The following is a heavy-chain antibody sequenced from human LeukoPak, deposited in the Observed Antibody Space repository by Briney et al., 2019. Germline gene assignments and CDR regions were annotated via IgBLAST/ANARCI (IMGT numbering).Heavy chain of an antibody. CDR3: VEGRGAEGH. D-gene: IGHD1-1*01. CDR1: GYSISSGYY. CDR2: IHYTGNT. J-gene: IGHJ4*02. Sequence: SETLSLTCTVSGYSISSGYYWGWIRQPPGKGLEWIGHIHYTGNTNYNPSLKNRVSISIDTSQNQFSLQLTSVTAADTAVFYCVEGRGAEGHWGQGTLVTVSS. V-gene: IGHV4-38-2*02.